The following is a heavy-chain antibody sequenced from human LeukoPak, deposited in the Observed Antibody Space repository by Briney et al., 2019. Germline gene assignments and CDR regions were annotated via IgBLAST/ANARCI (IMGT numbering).Heavy chain of an antibody. Sequence: SETLSLTCTVSGGSISSGGYYWSWIRQPPGKGLEWIGYIYYSGSTYYSPSLKSRVTISVDTSKDQFSLNLDSVTATDTAVYYCARDLRGYCTNDVCNWYFDLWGRGTLVTVSS. J-gene: IGHJ2*01. CDR2: IYYSGST. CDR3: ARDLRGYCTNDVCNWYFDL. CDR1: GGSISSGGYY. D-gene: IGHD2-8*01. V-gene: IGHV4-30-4*08.